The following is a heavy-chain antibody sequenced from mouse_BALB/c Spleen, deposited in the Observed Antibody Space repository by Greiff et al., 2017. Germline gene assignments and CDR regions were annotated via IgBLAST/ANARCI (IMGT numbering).Heavy chain of an antibody. CDR1: GYTFTDYY. CDR2: IYPGSGNT. J-gene: IGHJ2*01. CDR3: ARLITTVVESDY. V-gene: IGHV1-77*01. D-gene: IGHD1-1*01. Sequence: VKLVESGAELARPGASVKLSCKASGYTFTDYYINWVKQRTGQGLEWIGEIYPGSGNTYYNEKFKGKATLTADKSSSTAYMQLSSLTSEDSAVYFCARLITTVVESDYWGQGTTLTVSS.